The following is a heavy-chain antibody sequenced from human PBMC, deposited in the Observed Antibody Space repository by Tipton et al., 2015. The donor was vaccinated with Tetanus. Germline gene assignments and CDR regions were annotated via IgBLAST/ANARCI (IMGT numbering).Heavy chain of an antibody. CDR3: ARHSAMPAAIVYYAMDV. D-gene: IGHD2-2*02. V-gene: IGHV4-59*08. CDR1: GGSFSGYY. J-gene: IGHJ6*02. Sequence: TLSLTCAVYGGSFSGYYWSWIRQPPGKGLEWIGYIYYSGSTNYNPSLKSRVTISVDTSKIQFSLSLSSVTAADTAVYYCARHSAMPAAIVYYAMDVWGQGTTVTVSS. CDR2: IYYSGST.